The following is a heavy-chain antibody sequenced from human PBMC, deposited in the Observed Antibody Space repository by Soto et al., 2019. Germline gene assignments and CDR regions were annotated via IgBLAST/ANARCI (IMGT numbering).Heavy chain of an antibody. D-gene: IGHD3-22*01. Sequence: GASAKVSCKASGGTFSSYAISWVAQAPGQGLEWMGGSIAIFPTANYAQKFQGRVTITADKSTSTAYMELSSLRSEDTAVYYCARSAPYYEGTGPGLDPLGHGPLVTVSS. J-gene: IGHJ5*02. CDR3: ARSAPYYEGTGPGLDP. CDR1: GGTFSSYA. CDR2: SIAIFPTA. V-gene: IGHV1-69*06.